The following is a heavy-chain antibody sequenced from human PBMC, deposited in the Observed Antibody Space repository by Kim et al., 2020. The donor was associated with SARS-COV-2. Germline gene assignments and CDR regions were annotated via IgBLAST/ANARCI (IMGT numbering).Heavy chain of an antibody. CDR3: ARDAQGYCSSNSCYGY. D-gene: IGHD2-2*01. V-gene: IGHV4-61*01. J-gene: IGHJ4*02. CDR1: GGSVSSGSYY. CDR2: IYYSGST. Sequence: SETLSLTCTVSGGSVSSGSYYWSWIRQPPGKGLEWIGYIYYSGSTNYNPSLKSRVTISVDTSKNQFSLKLSSVTAADTAVYYCARDAQGYCSSNSCYGYWGQGTLVTVSS.